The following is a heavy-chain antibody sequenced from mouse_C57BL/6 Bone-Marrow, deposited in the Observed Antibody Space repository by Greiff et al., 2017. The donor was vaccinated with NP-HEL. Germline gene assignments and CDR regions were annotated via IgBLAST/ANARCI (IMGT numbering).Heavy chain of an antibody. Sequence: VQLKESGAELVRPGASVKLSCTASGFNIKDDYMHWVKQRPEQGLEWIGWIDPENGDTEYASKFQGKATITADTSSNTAYLQLSSLPSATPSVYYCIYYDYPYYAMASLGPQTSVTVSS. CDR2: IDPENGDT. CDR3: IYYDYPYYAMAS. D-gene: IGHD2-4*01. J-gene: IGHJ4*01. V-gene: IGHV14-4*01. CDR1: GFNIKDDY.